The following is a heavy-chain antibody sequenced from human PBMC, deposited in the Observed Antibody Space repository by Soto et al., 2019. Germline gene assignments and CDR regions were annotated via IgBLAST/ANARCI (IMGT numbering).Heavy chain of an antibody. CDR1: GYTFTNRW. CDR3: ATHTLICYSSATDV. Sequence: GESLKIPFQGSGYTFTNRWIGWVRQMPGKGREWMCFIYPGDSDTRYGPSYQGQVTVSADKCISTAYLQGSSLRASDTGMYYCATHTLICYSSATDVWGQGTTVTFSS. D-gene: IGHD2-21*01. CDR2: IYPGDSDT. V-gene: IGHV5-51*01. J-gene: IGHJ6*02.